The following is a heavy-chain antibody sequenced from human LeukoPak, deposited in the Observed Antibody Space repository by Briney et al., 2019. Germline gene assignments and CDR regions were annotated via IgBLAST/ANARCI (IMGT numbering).Heavy chain of an antibody. CDR1: GGTFSSYA. Sequence: GASVKVSCKASGGTFSSYAISWVRQAPGQGLEWMGRIIPILGIANYAQKFQGRVTITADKSTSTAYMELSSLRSEGTAVYYCARTPLVDTAMGPDDYWGQGTLVTVSS. J-gene: IGHJ4*02. CDR3: ARTPLVDTAMGPDDY. D-gene: IGHD5-18*01. CDR2: IIPILGIA. V-gene: IGHV1-69*04.